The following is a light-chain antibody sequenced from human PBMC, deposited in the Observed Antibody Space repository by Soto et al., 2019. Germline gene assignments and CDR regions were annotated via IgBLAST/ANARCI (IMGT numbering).Light chain of an antibody. Sequence: EIVMTQSPDTLYVSPEERATLSCRASQSINNNFAWYQQKPGQAPRLLIYGASTRATGIPARFSGSASGTEFTLTISNLQSEDFAVYYCQQYNNWPSWTLGQGTKVEIK. J-gene: IGKJ1*01. CDR2: GAS. V-gene: IGKV3D-15*01. CDR3: QQYNNWPSWT. CDR1: QSINNN.